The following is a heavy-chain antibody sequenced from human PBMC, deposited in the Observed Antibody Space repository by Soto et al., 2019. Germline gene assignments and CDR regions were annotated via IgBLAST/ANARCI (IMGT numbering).Heavy chain of an antibody. CDR3: ARDMTTVVTDYYYYYMDV. Sequence: GGSLSLSCAASGFTFSSYAMSWVRQAPGKGLEWVSAISGSGGSTYYADSVKRRITISRDNSKNTLYLQMNSLRAEDTAVYYCARDMTTVVTDYYYYYMDVWGKGTTVTVSS. V-gene: IGHV3-23*01. CDR2: ISGSGGST. J-gene: IGHJ6*03. D-gene: IGHD4-17*01. CDR1: GFTFSSYA.